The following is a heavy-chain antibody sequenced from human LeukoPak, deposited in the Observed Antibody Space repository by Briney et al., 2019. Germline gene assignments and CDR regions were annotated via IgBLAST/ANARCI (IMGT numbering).Heavy chain of an antibody. J-gene: IGHJ6*03. V-gene: IGHV3-7*01. CDR1: GFTFNSYW. CDR3: ARVHYDFWSGYPDYYYYYMDV. CDR2: IKQDGSEK. D-gene: IGHD3-3*01. Sequence: GGSLRLSCAASGFTFNSYWMSWVRQAPGKGLEWVANIKQDGSEKYYVDSVKGRFTISRDNAKNSLYLQMNSLRAEDTAVYYCARVHYDFWSGYPDYYYYYMDVWGKGTTVTVSS.